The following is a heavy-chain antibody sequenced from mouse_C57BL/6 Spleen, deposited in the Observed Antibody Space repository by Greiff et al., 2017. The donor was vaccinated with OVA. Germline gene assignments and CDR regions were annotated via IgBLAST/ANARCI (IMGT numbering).Heavy chain of an antibody. CDR2: IWSGGST. Sequence: QVHVKQSGPGLVQPSQSLSITCTVSGFSLTSYGVNWVRQPPGKGLEWLGVIWSGGSTDYNAAFISRLSISKDNSKSQVFFKMNSLQADDTAIYYCAKRGYDDAMDYWGQGTSVTVSS. V-gene: IGHV2-4*01. D-gene: IGHD2-2*01. CDR3: AKRGYDDAMDY. J-gene: IGHJ4*01. CDR1: GFSLTSYG.